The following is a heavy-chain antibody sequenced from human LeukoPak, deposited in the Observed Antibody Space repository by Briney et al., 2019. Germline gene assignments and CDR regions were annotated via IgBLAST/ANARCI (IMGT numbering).Heavy chain of an antibody. J-gene: IGHJ4*02. CDR1: GSSFSDAW. D-gene: IGHD3-10*01. Sequence: GGSLRLSCAASGSSFSDAWMSWVRQIPGKGLEWVGRIESKTDGGTTDYAAPVKGRFTISRDDSTNTLYLQMNSLKSEDTAVYYCTTYGSGRKFDYWGQGILVTVSS. V-gene: IGHV3-15*04. CDR2: IESKTDGGTT. CDR3: TTYGSGRKFDY.